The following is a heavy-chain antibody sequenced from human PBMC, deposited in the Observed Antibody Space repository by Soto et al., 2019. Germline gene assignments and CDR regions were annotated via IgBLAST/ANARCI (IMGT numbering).Heavy chain of an antibody. CDR1: GFTFSSYG. V-gene: IGHV3-30*18. J-gene: IGHJ4*02. Sequence: GGSLRLSCAASGFTFSSYGMHWVRQAPGKGLEWVAVVSYDGSSKYYVDSVKGRFTISRDNSKNTLYLQVNSLRAEDTAVYYCAKGSYSSDFAAFEYWGQGTLVTVSS. D-gene: IGHD6-19*01. CDR3: AKGSYSSDFAAFEY. CDR2: VSYDGSSK.